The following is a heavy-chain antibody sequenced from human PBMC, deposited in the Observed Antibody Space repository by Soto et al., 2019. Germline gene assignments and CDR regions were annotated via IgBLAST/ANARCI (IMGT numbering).Heavy chain of an antibody. Sequence: ASVKVSCKASGYTFTSCGISWVRQAPGQGLEWMGWISAYNGNTNYAQKLQGRVTMTTDTSTSTAYMELRSLRSDDTAVYYCARDPGSGYYDYYGMDVWGQGTTVTVSS. D-gene: IGHD2-15*01. V-gene: IGHV1-18*04. CDR1: GYTFTSCG. J-gene: IGHJ6*02. CDR3: ARDPGSGYYDYYGMDV. CDR2: ISAYNGNT.